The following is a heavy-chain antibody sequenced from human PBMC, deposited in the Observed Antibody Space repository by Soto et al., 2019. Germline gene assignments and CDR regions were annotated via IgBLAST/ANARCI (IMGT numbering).Heavy chain of an antibody. J-gene: IGHJ4*02. CDR3: ARTLYSYGPRFDY. CDR2: IYYSGST. Sequence: SETLSLTCAVSGGSISSGGYSWSWIRQPPGKGLEWIGYIYYSGSTNYNPSLKSRVTISVDTSKNQFSLKLSSVTAADTAVYYCARTLYSYGPRFDYWGQGTLVTVSS. V-gene: IGHV4-61*08. D-gene: IGHD5-18*01. CDR1: GGSISSGGYS.